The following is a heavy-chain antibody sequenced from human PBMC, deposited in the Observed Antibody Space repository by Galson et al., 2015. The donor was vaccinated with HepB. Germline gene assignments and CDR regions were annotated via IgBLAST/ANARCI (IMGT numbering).Heavy chain of an antibody. CDR3: ARGFGGWYIVARMGYYFDY. CDR2: IYYSGST. CDR1: GGSISSGGYY. Sequence: TLSLTCTVSGGSISSGGYYWSWIRQHPGKGLEWIGYIYYSGSTYYNPSLKSRVTISVDTSKNQFSLKLSSVTAADTAVYYCARGFGGWYIVARMGYYFDYWGQGTLVTVSS. D-gene: IGHD3-10*01. V-gene: IGHV4-31*03. J-gene: IGHJ4*02.